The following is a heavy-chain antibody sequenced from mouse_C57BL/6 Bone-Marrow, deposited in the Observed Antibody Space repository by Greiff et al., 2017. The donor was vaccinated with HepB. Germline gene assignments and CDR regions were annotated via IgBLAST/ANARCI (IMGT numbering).Heavy chain of an antibody. CDR2: IDPETGGT. Sequence: LVESGAELVRPGASVTLSCKASGYTFTDYEMHWVKQTPVHGLEWIGAIDPETGGTAYNQKFKGKAILTADKSSSTAYMELRSLTSEDSAVYYCTRETGTRGDYFDYWGQGTTLTVSS. CDR1: GYTFTDYE. CDR3: TRETGTRGDYFDY. J-gene: IGHJ2*01. D-gene: IGHD4-1*01. V-gene: IGHV1-15*01.